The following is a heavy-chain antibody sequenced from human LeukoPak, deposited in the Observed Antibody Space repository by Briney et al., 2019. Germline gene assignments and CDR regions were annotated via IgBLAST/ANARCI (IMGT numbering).Heavy chain of an antibody. CDR1: GFTFSSYA. Sequence: GRSLRLSCAASGFTFSSYAMHWVRQAPGKGMEYVSSISSDGGNTCYASSVKGRFTISRDNSKNTVYPQMGSLRTEAMAVYYCARGVPYSRDHVDYWGQGNVVTVSS. CDR3: ARGVPYSRDHVDY. D-gene: IGHD6-13*01. V-gene: IGHV3-64*01. J-gene: IGHJ4*02. CDR2: ISSDGGNT.